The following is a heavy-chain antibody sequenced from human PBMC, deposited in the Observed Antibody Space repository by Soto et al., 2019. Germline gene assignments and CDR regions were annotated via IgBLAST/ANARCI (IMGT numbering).Heavy chain of an antibody. J-gene: IGHJ4*02. Sequence: TTETLSLTCTVSGGSISSGDSYWSWIRQPPGKGLEWIGYIYYSGSTYYNPSLKSRVTISVDTPKNQFSLKLNSVTAADTAVYYCARDRGAYERNDYWGQGTLVTVSS. D-gene: IGHD1-1*01. CDR1: GGSISSGDSY. CDR2: IYYSGST. V-gene: IGHV4-30-4*01. CDR3: ARDRGAYERNDY.